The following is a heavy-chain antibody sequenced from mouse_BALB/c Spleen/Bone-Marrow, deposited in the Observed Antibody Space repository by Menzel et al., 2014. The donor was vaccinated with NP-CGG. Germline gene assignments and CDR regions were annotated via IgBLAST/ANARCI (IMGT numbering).Heavy chain of an antibody. CDR3: ARGTCGAMDY. Sequence: VQLQQPGPDLVKPSQSLSLTCSVTGYSITSGYNWHWIRQFPGNKLEWMGYIRYSDSTNYNPSLKSRISITRDTSKNQFFLQLNSVTTEDTATYYCARGTCGAMDYWGQGTSVTVSS. CDR1: GYSITSGYN. CDR2: IRYSDST. D-gene: IGHD5-1*01. J-gene: IGHJ4*01. V-gene: IGHV3-1*02.